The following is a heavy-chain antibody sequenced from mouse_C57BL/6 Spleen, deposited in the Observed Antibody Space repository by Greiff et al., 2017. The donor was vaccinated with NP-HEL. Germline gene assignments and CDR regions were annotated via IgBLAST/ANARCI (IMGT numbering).Heavy chain of an antibody. D-gene: IGHD2-14*01. V-gene: IGHV10-1*01. CDR2: IRSKSNNYAT. J-gene: IGHJ4*01. Sequence: DAGGGLVQPKGSLKLSCAASGFSFNTYAMNWVRQAPGKGLEWVARIRSKSNNYATYYADSVKDRFTISRDDSESMLYLQMNNLKTEDTAMYYGVRQGYDVSYAMDYWGQGTSVTVSS. CDR3: VRQGYDVSYAMDY. CDR1: GFSFNTYA.